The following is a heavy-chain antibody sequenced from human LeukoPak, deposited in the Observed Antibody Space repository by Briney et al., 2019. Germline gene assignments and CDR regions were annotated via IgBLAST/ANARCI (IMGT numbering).Heavy chain of an antibody. Sequence: GGSLRLSCATSGFTFSGFPIHWVRQAPGKGLEWVALISYEESDKSYADSVKGRFTISRDNSRNTVYLQMKSLRGEDTGVYYCSRGSGCSFDNWGQGTLVTVSS. CDR1: GFTFSGFP. CDR2: ISYEESDK. V-gene: IGHV3-30*04. J-gene: IGHJ4*02. D-gene: IGHD6-19*01. CDR3: SRGSGCSFDN.